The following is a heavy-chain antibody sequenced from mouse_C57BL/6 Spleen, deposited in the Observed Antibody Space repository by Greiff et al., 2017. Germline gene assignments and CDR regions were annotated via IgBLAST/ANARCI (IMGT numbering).Heavy chain of an antibody. J-gene: IGHJ4*01. CDR1: GYTFTSYW. CDR3: ARRDDYPLYAMDY. V-gene: IGHV1-64*01. D-gene: IGHD2-4*01. CDR2: IHPNSGST. Sequence: QVQLKQPGAELVKPGASVKLSCKASGYTFTSYWMHWVKQRPGQGLEWIGMIHPNSGSTNYNEKFKSKATLTVDKSSSTAYMQLSSLTSEDSAVYYCARRDDYPLYAMDYWGQGTSVTVSS.